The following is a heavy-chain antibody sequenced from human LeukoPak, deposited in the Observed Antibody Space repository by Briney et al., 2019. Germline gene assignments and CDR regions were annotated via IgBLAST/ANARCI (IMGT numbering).Heavy chain of an antibody. Sequence: GASVKVSCKTSGYPFTIFYMHCVRQAPGQGLEYMGFINPSGSSSNFAHQFQDRLTMTRDTSTTTVYMELSGLTYEDSAVYYCATETQPHRPYQFDYWGQGTLVTVSS. J-gene: IGHJ4*02. D-gene: IGHD1-1*01. CDR1: GYPFTIFY. CDR2: INPSGSSS. CDR3: ATETQPHRPYQFDY. V-gene: IGHV1-46*01.